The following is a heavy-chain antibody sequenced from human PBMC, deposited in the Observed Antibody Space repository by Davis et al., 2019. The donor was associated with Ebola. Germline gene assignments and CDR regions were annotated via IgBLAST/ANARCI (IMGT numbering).Heavy chain of an antibody. Sequence: GESLKISCKGSGYIFTIYWIGWVRQMPGKGLEWMGIIYPGDSNTRYSLSFQGQVIISADRSFSTAYLQWSSLKASDTAMYYCGRLQMGTVAGTTIDYWGQGTLVTVSS. CDR3: GRLQMGTVAGTTIDY. CDR2: IYPGDSNT. J-gene: IGHJ4*02. D-gene: IGHD6-19*01. V-gene: IGHV5-51*01. CDR1: GYIFTIYW.